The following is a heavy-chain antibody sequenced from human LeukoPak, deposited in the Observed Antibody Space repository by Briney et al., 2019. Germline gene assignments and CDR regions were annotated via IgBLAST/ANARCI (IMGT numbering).Heavy chain of an antibody. J-gene: IGHJ4*02. CDR3: AKDLLILPSKGMAVDY. V-gene: IGHV3-23*01. Sequence: GGSLRLSCAASGFTFSSYAMSWVRQVPGKGLEWVSAISGSGGSTYYADSVKGRFTISRDNSKNTLYLQMNSLRAEDTAVYYCAKDLLILPSKGMAVDYWGQGTLVTVSS. CDR1: GFTFSSYA. CDR2: ISGSGGST. D-gene: IGHD2-15*01.